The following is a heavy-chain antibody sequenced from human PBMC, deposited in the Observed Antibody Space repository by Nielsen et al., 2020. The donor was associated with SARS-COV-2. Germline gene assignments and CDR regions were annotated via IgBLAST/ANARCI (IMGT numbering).Heavy chain of an antibody. CDR2: INWKSDNI. CDR1: GGSISSGDYY. D-gene: IGHD6-6*01. CDR3: AKDRGSQVVPVSYDYNGMDV. V-gene: IGHV3-9*01. J-gene: IGHJ6*02. Sequence: GGSLRLSCTVSGGSISSGDYYWSWIRQPPGKGLEWVSGINWKSDNIGYADSVKGRFTISRDNAKNSLYLQMNSLRSEDTALYYCAKDRGSQVVPVSYDYNGMDVWGQGTTVTVSS.